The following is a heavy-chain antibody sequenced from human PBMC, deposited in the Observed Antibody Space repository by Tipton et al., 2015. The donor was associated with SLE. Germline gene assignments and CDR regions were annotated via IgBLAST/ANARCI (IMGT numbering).Heavy chain of an antibody. Sequence: LRLSCTVSGGSISGYSWSWIRQPPGKGLEWIGYIYHSGSTYYNPSLKSRVTMSVDRSKNQFSLKLSSVTAADTAVYYCARGNTIFGVGYWGQGTLVTVSS. J-gene: IGHJ4*02. CDR3: ARGNTIFGVGY. CDR1: GGSISGYS. D-gene: IGHD3-3*01. CDR2: IYHSGST. V-gene: IGHV4-30-2*01.